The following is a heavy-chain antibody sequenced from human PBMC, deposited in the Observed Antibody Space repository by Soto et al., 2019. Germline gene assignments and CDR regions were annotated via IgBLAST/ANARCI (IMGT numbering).Heavy chain of an antibody. Sequence: SETLSLTCTVSGGSISSGGYYWSWIRQHPGKGLEWIGYIYYSGSTYYNPSLKSRVTISVDTSKNQFSLKLSSVTAADTAVYYCARLGMGQTNWFDPWGQGTLVTVSS. V-gene: IGHV4-31*03. CDR3: ARLGMGQTNWFDP. CDR1: GGSISSGGYY. CDR2: IYYSGST. J-gene: IGHJ5*02. D-gene: IGHD7-27*01.